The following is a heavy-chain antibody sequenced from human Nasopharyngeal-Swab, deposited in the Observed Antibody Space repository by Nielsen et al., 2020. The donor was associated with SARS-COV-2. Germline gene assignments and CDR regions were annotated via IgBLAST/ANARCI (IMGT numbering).Heavy chain of an antibody. CDR2: IKQDGSEK. Sequence: GESVKISWAASGFTFSSYWMSWVRQAPGKGLEWVANIKQDGSEKYYVDSVKGRFTISRDNAKNSLYLQMNSLRAEDTAVYYCARDNAFDIWGQGTMVTVSS. CDR3: ARDNAFDI. V-gene: IGHV3-7*03. CDR1: GFTFSSYW. J-gene: IGHJ3*02.